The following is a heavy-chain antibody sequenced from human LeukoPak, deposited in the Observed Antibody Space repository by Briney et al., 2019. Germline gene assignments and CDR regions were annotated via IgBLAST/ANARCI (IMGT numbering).Heavy chain of an antibody. J-gene: IGHJ6*03. CDR1: GFTFSSYG. D-gene: IGHD2-8*01. CDR2: MWYDGSNK. V-gene: IGHV3-33*01. Sequence: GGSLRLSCAASGFTFSSYGMHWVRQAPGKGLEWVAVMWYDGSNKYYADSVKGRFTISRDNSKNTLYLQMNSLRAEDTAVYYCARDRSNGYYYMDVWGKGTTVTVSS. CDR3: ARDRSNGYYYMDV.